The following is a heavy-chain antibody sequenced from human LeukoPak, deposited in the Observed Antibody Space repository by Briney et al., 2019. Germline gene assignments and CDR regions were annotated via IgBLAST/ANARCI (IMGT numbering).Heavy chain of an antibody. V-gene: IGHV4-59*08. CDR1: GGSISSYY. Sequence: SETLSLTCTVSGGSISSYYWSWIRQPPGKGLEWIGYIYYSGSTNYNPSLKSRVTISVDTSKNEFSLKLSSVTAADTAVYYCARAGTNLGDYDYWGQGTLVTVSS. J-gene: IGHJ4*02. CDR3: ARAGTNLGDYDY. CDR2: IYYSGST. D-gene: IGHD4-17*01.